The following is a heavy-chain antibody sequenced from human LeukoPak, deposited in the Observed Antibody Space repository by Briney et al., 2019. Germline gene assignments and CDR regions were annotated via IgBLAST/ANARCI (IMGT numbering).Heavy chain of an antibody. J-gene: IGHJ4*02. CDR2: IYPGDSDT. V-gene: IGHV5-51*01. Sequence: GESLKISRKGSGYSFTSYWIGWVRQMPGKGLEWMGIIYPGDSDTRYSPSFQGQVTISADKSISTAYLQWSSLKASDTAVYYCARREASGYSSSWSFDYWGQGTLVAVSS. CDR3: ARREASGYSSSWSFDY. CDR1: GYSFTSYW. D-gene: IGHD6-13*01.